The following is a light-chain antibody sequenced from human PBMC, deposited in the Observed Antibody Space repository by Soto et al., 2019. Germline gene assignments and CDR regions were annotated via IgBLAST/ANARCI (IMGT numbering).Light chain of an antibody. CDR2: RAS. CDR1: QSISNW. CDR3: QQYNIYSYT. V-gene: IGKV1-5*03. J-gene: IGKJ2*01. Sequence: DIQLTQSPSTLSASVGDRVTITCRSRQSISNWLACHQQKPGKAPNLLIYRASNLESGVPSRFSGSGSGTEFTLNISSLQPDDVATYYCQQYNIYSYTFGQGTKLE.